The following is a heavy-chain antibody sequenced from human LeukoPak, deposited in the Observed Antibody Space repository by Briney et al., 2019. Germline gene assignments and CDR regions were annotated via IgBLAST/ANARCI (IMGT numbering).Heavy chain of an antibody. CDR1: GFTFSSYG. V-gene: IGHV3-33*06. CDR2: IWSDGSNK. CDR3: AKGTLRYFDWLLSSLDV. Sequence: GGSLRLSCAASGFTFSSYGMHWVRQAPGKGLVWVAVIWSDGSNKYYADSVDGLFTISRDNSKNTLYLQMNSLRAENTAVYYCAKGTLRYFDWLLSSLDVWGKGTTVTVSS. D-gene: IGHD3-9*01. J-gene: IGHJ6*04.